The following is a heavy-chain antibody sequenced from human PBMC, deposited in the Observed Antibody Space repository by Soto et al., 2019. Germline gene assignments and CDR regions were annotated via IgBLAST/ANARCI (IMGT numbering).Heavy chain of an antibody. J-gene: IGHJ4*02. D-gene: IGHD1-1*01. Sequence: QGQLVQSGGDVKKPGASVKVSCKASGYTFYSYDITWVRLAPGHGFEWMGTTSVYNGKTNSAQRLKGRVTMNIDKSTAIGYMQLRNLTTDDTGVYYCARARDTVTTGRARGYWGQGTLVTVSS. V-gene: IGHV1-18*01. CDR2: TSVYNGKT. CDR1: GYTFYSYD. CDR3: ARARDTVTTGRARGY.